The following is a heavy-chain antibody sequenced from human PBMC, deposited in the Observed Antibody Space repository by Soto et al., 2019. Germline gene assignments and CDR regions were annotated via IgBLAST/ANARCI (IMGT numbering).Heavy chain of an antibody. V-gene: IGHV3-21*01. CDR2: ISSSSSYI. CDR3: AATLYGDYHSGAHGDV. D-gene: IGHD4-17*01. CDR1: GFTFSSYS. Sequence: PGGSLRLSCAASGFTFSSYSMNWVRQAPGKGLEWVSSISSSSSYIYYADSVKGRFTISRDNAKNSLYLQMNSLRAEDTAVYYCAATLYGDYHSGAHGDVWGKGTTVTVSS. J-gene: IGHJ6*04.